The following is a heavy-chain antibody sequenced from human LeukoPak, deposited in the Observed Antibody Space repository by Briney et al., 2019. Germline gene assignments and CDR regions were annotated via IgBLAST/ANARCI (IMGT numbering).Heavy chain of an antibody. CDR2: ISAYNGNT. J-gene: IGHJ4*02. Sequence: ASVKVSCKASGYTFTSYGISWVRQAPGQGLEWMGWISAYNGNTNYAQKLQGRVTMTTDTSTSTAYMELRSLRSDDTAVYYCAKNPLGVVIDDYWGQGTLVTVSS. V-gene: IGHV1-18*01. CDR1: GYTFTSYG. D-gene: IGHD3-3*01. CDR3: AKNPLGVVIDDY.